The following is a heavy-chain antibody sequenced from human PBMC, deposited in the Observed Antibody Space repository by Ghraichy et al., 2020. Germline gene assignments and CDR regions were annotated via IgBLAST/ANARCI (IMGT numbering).Heavy chain of an antibody. J-gene: IGHJ4*02. CDR2: ISYDGSNK. CDR3: AKGRSSWVPVGQYFDY. D-gene: IGHD1-26*01. V-gene: IGHV3-30*18. CDR1: GFTFSSYG. Sequence: GESLNISCAASGFTFSSYGMHWVRQAPGKGLEWVAVISYDGSNKYYADSVKGRFTISRDNSKNTLYLQMNSLRAEDTAVYYCAKGRSSWVPVGQYFDYWGRGTLVTVSS.